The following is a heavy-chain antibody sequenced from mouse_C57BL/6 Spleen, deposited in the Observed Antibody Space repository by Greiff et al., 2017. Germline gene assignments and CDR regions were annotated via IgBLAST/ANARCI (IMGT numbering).Heavy chain of an antibody. J-gene: IGHJ4*01. V-gene: IGHV1-50*01. Sequence: QVQLQQPGAELVKPGASVKLSCKASGYTFTSYWMQWVKQRPGQGLEWIGEIDPSDSYTNYNQKFKGKATLTVDTSSSTAYMQLSSLTSEDSAVYYCATSPYAMDDWGQGTSVTVSS. CDR1: GYTFTSYW. CDR3: ATSPYAMDD. CDR2: IDPSDSYT.